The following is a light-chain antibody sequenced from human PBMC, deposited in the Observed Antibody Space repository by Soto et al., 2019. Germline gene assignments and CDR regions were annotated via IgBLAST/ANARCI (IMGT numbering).Light chain of an antibody. CDR3: GTWDSSLSAAYV. CDR1: SSNIGNNY. CDR2: DNN. Sequence: QSVLTQPPSVSAAPGQKVTISCSGSSSNIGNNYVSWYQQLPGTAPKLLIYDNNKRPPGIPDRFSGSKSATSATLGITGLQIGDEADYYCGTWDSSLSAAYVFGTGTKVTVL. J-gene: IGLJ1*01. V-gene: IGLV1-51*01.